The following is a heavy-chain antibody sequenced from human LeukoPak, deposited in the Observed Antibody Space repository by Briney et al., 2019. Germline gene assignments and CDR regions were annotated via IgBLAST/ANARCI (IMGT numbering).Heavy chain of an antibody. CDR1: GGTFSSYT. V-gene: IGHV1-69*05. J-gene: IGHJ4*02. CDR2: IIPIFGTT. CDR3: ARWAGFCSSNNCYNPFDY. D-gene: IGHD2-2*02. Sequence: ASVKVSCKASGGTFSSYTISWVRQAPGQGLEWMGGIIPIFGTTTYAQKFQGRVTVITDESTSTVYMELSSLRSEDTAVYYCARWAGFCSSNNCYNPFDYWGQGTLVTVSS.